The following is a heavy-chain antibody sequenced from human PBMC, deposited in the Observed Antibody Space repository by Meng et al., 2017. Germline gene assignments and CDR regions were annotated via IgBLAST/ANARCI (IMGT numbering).Heavy chain of an antibody. CDR1: GVTFSSYA. CDR2: IIPIFGTA. V-gene: IGHV1-69*01. J-gene: IGHJ4*02. D-gene: IGHD6-13*01. Sequence: QMQLVPSGAEVTKPGSSVQVACEASGVTFSSYAISWVRQAPEQGLEWMGVIIPIFGTANYAQKFQGRVTITADESTSTAYMELSSLRSEDTAVYYCARRLSSSWGPYFDYWGQGTLVTVSS. CDR3: ARRLSSSWGPYFDY.